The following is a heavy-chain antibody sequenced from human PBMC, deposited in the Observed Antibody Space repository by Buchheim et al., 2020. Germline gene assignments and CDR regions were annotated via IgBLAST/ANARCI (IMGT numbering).Heavy chain of an antibody. D-gene: IGHD3-22*01. CDR2: ISFDGINE. V-gene: IGHV3-30*18. CDR1: GFTFSGYG. J-gene: IGHJ4*02. CDR3: AKEEEDGSRYYCGPSGFDF. Sequence: QVQLVASGGGVVQPGRSLRLSCAASGFTFSGYGMHWVRQTPGKGLEWVATISFDGINEYYTDSVKGRFTISRDNSRNTLFLQMNRLRTEDTALYYGAKEEEDGSRYYCGPSGFDFWGPGTL.